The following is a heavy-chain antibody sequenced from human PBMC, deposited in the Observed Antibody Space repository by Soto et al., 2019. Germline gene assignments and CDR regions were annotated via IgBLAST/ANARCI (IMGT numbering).Heavy chain of an antibody. J-gene: IGHJ5*02. Sequence: QVQLVESGGGVVQPGRSLRLSCAASGFTFSSYGMHWVRQAPGKGLEWVAVISYDGSNIYYADSVKGRFTISRDNSKNTLYLQMNSLRAEDTDVYYCAKDGVRLPTGSYNWFDPWGQGTLVTVSS. CDR2: ISYDGSNI. CDR3: AKDGVRLPTGSYNWFDP. V-gene: IGHV3-30*18. CDR1: GFTFSSYG. D-gene: IGHD3-10*01.